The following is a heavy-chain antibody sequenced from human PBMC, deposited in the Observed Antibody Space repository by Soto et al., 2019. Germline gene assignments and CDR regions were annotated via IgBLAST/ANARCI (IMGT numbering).Heavy chain of an antibody. CDR2: INPNSGGT. J-gene: IGHJ6*02. D-gene: IGHD3-10*01. Sequence: QVQLVQSGAEVKKPGASVKVSCKASGYTFTGYYMHWVRQAPGQGLEWMGWINPNSGGTNYAQKFQGWVTMTRDTSISTAYMELSRLRSDDTAVYYCARDKGSRITMVRGVIYGMDVWGQGTTVTVSS. CDR1: GYTFTGYY. V-gene: IGHV1-2*04. CDR3: ARDKGSRITMVRGVIYGMDV.